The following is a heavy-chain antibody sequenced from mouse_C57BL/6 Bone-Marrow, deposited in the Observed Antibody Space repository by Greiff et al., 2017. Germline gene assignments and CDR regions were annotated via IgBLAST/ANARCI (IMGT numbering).Heavy chain of an antibody. J-gene: IGHJ4*01. CDR3: ASDDYDARDY. V-gene: IGHV1-9*01. Sequence: VQVVESGAELMKPGASVKLSCKATGYTFTGYWIEWVKQRPGHGLEWIGEIFPGSGSTNSNETFKGKATFTADTSSNTAYMQLSSLTTEDSAIYYCASDDYDARDYWGQGTSVTVSS. D-gene: IGHD2-3*01. CDR2: IFPGSGST. CDR1: GYTFTGYW.